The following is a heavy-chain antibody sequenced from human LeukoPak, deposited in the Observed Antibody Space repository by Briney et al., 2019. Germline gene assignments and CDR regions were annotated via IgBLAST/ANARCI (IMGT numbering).Heavy chain of an antibody. V-gene: IGHV4-34*01. CDR2: NNHSGST. D-gene: IGHD3-16*01. Sequence: SETLSLTCAVYGGSFSGYYWSWIRQPPGKGLEWIGENNHSGSTNYNPSLKSRVTISVDTSKNQFSLKLSSVTAADTAVYYCASGMITFGGVINFDYWGQGTLVTVSS. CDR3: ASGMITFGGVINFDY. J-gene: IGHJ4*02. CDR1: GGSFSGYY.